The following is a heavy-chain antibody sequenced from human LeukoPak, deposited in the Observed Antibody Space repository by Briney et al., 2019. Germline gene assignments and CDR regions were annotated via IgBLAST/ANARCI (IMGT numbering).Heavy chain of an antibody. Sequence: PGGSLRLSCAASGFTFSSYWMSWVRQAPGKGLEWVANIKEDGSEKFHVGSVRGRFTISRDNAKNSLYLQMNSLRAEDTALYYCARVSDISVAAYFDYWGQGTLVTVSS. V-gene: IGHV3-7*03. CDR1: GFTFSSYW. CDR3: ARVSDISVAAYFDY. J-gene: IGHJ4*02. CDR2: IKEDGSEK. D-gene: IGHD6-19*01.